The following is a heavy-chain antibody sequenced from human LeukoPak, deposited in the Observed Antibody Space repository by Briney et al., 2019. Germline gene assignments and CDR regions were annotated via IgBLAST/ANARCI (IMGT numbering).Heavy chain of an antibody. V-gene: IGHV1-46*01. D-gene: IGHD2-15*01. CDR2: INPSGGST. J-gene: IGHJ6*03. CDR3: ASGAGVAATWDYYYYMDV. CDR1: GYTFTSYY. Sequence: GASVKVSCKASGYTFTSYYMHWVRQAPGQGLEWMGIINPSGGSTSYAQKLQGRVTMTRDTSTSTVYMELSSLRSEDTAVYYCASGAGVAATWDYYYYMDVWGKGTTVTVSS.